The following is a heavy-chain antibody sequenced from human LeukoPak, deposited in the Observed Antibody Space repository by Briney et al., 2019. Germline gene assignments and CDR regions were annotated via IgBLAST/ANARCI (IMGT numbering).Heavy chain of an antibody. Sequence: PGGSLRLSCAASGFTFSSYAVHWVRQAPGKGLEWVAVISYDGSNKYYADSVKGRFTISRDNSKNTLYLQMNSLRAEDTAVYYCARDRRWLQRIFDYWGQGTLVTVSS. J-gene: IGHJ4*02. V-gene: IGHV3-30*01. CDR2: ISYDGSNK. CDR3: ARDRRWLQRIFDY. D-gene: IGHD5-24*01. CDR1: GFTFSSYA.